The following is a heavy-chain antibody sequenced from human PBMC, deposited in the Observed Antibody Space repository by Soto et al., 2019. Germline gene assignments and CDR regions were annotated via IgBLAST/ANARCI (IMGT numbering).Heavy chain of an antibody. J-gene: IGHJ4*02. CDR1: GFTFSSYA. CDR3: VKTSSRTYGYSYGSDFDY. CDR2: ISSNGGST. D-gene: IGHD5-18*01. V-gene: IGHV3-64D*06. Sequence: GSLRLSCSASGFTFSSYAMHWVRQAPGKGLEYVSAISSNGGSTYYADSVKGRFTISRDNSKNTLYLQMSSLRAEDTAVYYCVKTSSRTYGYSYGSDFDYWGQGTLVTVSS.